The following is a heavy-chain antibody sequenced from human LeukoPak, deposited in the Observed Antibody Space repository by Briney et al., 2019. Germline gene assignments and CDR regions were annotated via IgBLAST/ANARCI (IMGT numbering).Heavy chain of an antibody. CDR2: IDSSGGYM. Sequence: GGSLRLSCAASGFKFSSYSMKWVRQAPGKGLEWVSSIDSSGGYMFYADSVKGRFIISRDNAKDSLYLQMNSLRVEDTAVYYCLRGDRRDYWGQGTLVTVSS. V-gene: IGHV3-21*06. CDR3: LRGDRRDY. J-gene: IGHJ4*02. CDR1: GFKFSSYS.